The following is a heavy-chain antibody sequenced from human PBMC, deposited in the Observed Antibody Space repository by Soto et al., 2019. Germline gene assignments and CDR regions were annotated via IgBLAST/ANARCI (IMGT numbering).Heavy chain of an antibody. J-gene: IGHJ4*02. V-gene: IGHV3-66*03. Sequence: HPGGSLRLSCAASGFTVNGKYMSWVRQAPGKGLEWVSVIYSCGSTYYADSVKGRFTISRDNSKNTLCLQMNSLRAEDTAVFYCARFVYQVVRVFFDYWGQGTPVTVSS. CDR1: GFTVNGKY. CDR2: IYSCGST. CDR3: ARFVYQVVRVFFDY. D-gene: IGHD6-6*01.